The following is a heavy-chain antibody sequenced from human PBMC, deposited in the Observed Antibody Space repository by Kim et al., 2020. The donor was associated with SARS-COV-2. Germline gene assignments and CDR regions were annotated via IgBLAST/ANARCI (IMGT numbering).Heavy chain of an antibody. CDR1: GFTVSSNY. D-gene: IGHD6-6*01. Sequence: GGSLRLSCVASGFTVSSNYMSWVRQAPGKGLEWVSVIYSGGSTYYADSVKGRFTISRDNSKNTLYLQMNSLRAEDTAVYYCAREYSSSSGGDYWGQGTLVTVSS. CDR2: IYSGGST. V-gene: IGHV3-53*01. CDR3: AREYSSSSGGDY. J-gene: IGHJ4*02.